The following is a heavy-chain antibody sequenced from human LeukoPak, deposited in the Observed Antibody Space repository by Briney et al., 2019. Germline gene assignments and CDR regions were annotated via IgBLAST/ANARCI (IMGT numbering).Heavy chain of an antibody. D-gene: IGHD5-18*01. J-gene: IGHJ4*02. CDR2: IYYSGST. V-gene: IGHV4-31*03. CDR1: GGSISSGGYY. CDR3: ARGYSYGAFNDY. Sequence: KASQTLSLTCTVSGGSISSGGYYWSWIRQHPGKGLEWIGYIYYSGSTYYNPSLKSRVTISVDTSKNQFSLKLSSVTAADTAVYYCARGYSYGAFNDYWGQGTLVTVSS.